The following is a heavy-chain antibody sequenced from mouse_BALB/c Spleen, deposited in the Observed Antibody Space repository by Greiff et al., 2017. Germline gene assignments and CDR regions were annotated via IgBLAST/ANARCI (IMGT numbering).Heavy chain of an antibody. CDR1: GYSFTGYY. Sequence: LVKTGASVKISCKASGYSFTGYYMHWVKQSHGKSLEWIGYISCYNGATSYNQKFKGKATFTVDTSSSTAYMQFNSLTSEDSAVYYCARGGVMITTLSVFAYWGQGTLVTVSA. J-gene: IGHJ3*01. D-gene: IGHD2-4*01. CDR2: ISCYNGAT. V-gene: IGHV1S34*01. CDR3: ARGGVMITTLSVFAY.